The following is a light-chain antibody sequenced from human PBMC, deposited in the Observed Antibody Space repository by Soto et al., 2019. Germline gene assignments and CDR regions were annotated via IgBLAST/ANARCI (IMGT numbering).Light chain of an antibody. J-gene: IGKJ1*01. CDR1: QTISSNY. CDR3: QQYGSWT. CDR2: GTS. V-gene: IGKV3-20*01. Sequence: EIVLTQSPGILSVSPGERATLSCRASQTISSNYLAWYQQKPGQAPSLLIYGTSSRATGIPDRFSGSGSGTDFILTISRLEPEDSAIYYCQQYGSWTFGQGTKVEIK.